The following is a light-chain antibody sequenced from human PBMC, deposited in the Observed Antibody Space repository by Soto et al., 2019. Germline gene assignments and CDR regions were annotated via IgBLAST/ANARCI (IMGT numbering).Light chain of an antibody. CDR2: DVS. CDR3: CSYAGSYTWV. J-gene: IGLJ3*02. Sequence: QSALTQPRSVSGSPGQSVTISCTGTSSDVGAYNYVSWYQQHPGKAPKVMIFDVSTRPSGVPDRFSGSKSGNTASLTISGLQAEDEADYCCCSYAGSYTWVFGGGTKVTVL. V-gene: IGLV2-11*01. CDR1: SSDVGAYNY.